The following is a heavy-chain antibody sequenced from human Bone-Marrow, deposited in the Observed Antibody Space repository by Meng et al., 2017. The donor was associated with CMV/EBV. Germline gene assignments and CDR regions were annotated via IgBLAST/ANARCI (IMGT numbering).Heavy chain of an antibody. Sequence: ASVKVSCKASGYTFSGYGINWVRQAPGQGLEWIGWINGYNGNTKYAQKLQGRVTMTADTSTTTAYMELRRLRSDDTAVYYCARGDIVKVPTEMGDYYHNYGVDVWGQGTTVTVSS. V-gene: IGHV1-18*01. CDR2: INGYNGNT. D-gene: IGHD2-2*01. CDR1: GYTFSGYG. CDR3: ARGDIVKVPTEMGDYYHNYGVDV. J-gene: IGHJ6*02.